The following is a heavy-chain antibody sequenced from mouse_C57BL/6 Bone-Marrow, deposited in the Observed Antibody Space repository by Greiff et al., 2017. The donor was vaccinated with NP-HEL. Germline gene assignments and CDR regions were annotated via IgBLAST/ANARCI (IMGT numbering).Heavy chain of an antibody. Sequence: EVQRVESGGGLVKPGGSLKLSCAASGFTFSSYTMSWVRQTPEKRLEWVATISGGGGNTYYPDSVKGRFTISRDNAKNNLYLQMSSLRSEDTALYYCARITTEAWFAYWGQGTLVTVSA. CDR3: ARITTEAWFAY. J-gene: IGHJ3*01. D-gene: IGHD1-1*01. V-gene: IGHV5-9*01. CDR2: ISGGGGNT. CDR1: GFTFSSYT.